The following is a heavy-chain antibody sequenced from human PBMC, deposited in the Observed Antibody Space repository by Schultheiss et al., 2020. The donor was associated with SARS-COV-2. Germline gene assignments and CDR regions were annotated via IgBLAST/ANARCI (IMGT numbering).Heavy chain of an antibody. D-gene: IGHD3-22*01. V-gene: IGHV3-48*03. CDR1: GFTFSSYE. Sequence: GGSLRLSCAASGFTFSSYEMNWVRQAPGKGLEWVSYISSSGSTIYYADSVKGRFTISRDNAKNSLYLQMNSLRAEDTAVYYCARDRGYYYDSSNAFDIWGQGTMVTVSS. CDR2: ISSSGSTI. CDR3: ARDRGYYYDSSNAFDI. J-gene: IGHJ3*02.